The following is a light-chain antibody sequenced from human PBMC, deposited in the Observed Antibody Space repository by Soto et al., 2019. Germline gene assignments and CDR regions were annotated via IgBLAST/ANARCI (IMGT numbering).Light chain of an antibody. CDR2: DVS. CDR1: SSDIGSYNY. V-gene: IGLV2-14*03. Sequence: QSVLTQRASVSGSPGQSITISCTGTSSDIGSYNYVSWYQHHPGKAPKLIIYDVSIRPSGVSNRFSGSRSGYTASLTISGLQAEDEADCYCSSYTSSYTLVFGGGTQLTVL. J-gene: IGLJ3*02. CDR3: SSYTSSYTLV.